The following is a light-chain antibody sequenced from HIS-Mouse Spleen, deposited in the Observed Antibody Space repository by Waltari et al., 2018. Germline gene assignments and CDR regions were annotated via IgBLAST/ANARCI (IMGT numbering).Light chain of an antibody. Sequence: QSALTQPASVSGSPGQSITISCTGTSSDVGGYHYVSWYQQHPGKAPKLMIYDVSNRPSGVSNPFSGSKSGNTASLTISGLQAEDEADYYCSSYTSSSTYVFGTGTKVTVL. J-gene: IGLJ1*01. CDR2: DVS. V-gene: IGLV2-14*03. CDR1: SSDVGGYHY. CDR3: SSYTSSSTYV.